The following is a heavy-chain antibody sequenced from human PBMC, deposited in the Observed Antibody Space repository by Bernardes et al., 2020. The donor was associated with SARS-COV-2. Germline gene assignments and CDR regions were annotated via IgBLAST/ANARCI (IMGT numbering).Heavy chain of an antibody. CDR1: GGTFSIYA. V-gene: IGHV1-69*13. D-gene: IGHD6-6*01. CDR2: IIPIFGSA. J-gene: IGHJ2*01. CDR3: ATYNNSSLEANGNWYFDL. Sequence: SVKVSCKASGGTFSIYAISWVRQAPGQGLEWMGGIIPIFGSANYAQKFQGRVTITADESTSATYMELSSLRSEDTAVYYCATYNNSSLEANGNWYFDLWGRGTLVTVFS.